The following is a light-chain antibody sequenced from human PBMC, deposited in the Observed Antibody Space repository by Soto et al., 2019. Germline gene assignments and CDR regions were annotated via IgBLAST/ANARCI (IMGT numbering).Light chain of an antibody. J-gene: IGKJ4*01. Sequence: EIVLTQSPGTLSLSTGERATLSCRASQSVSSSYLAWYQQKPGQAPRLPIYGASSRATGIPDRFSGSGSGTDFTLTISRLEPEDFPVYYFQQYGSSPLTFGGGTKLEIK. CDR3: QQYGSSPLT. V-gene: IGKV3-20*01. CDR2: GAS. CDR1: QSVSSSY.